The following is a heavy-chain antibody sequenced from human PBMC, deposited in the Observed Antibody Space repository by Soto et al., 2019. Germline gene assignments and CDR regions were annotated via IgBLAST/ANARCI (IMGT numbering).Heavy chain of an antibody. Sequence: GGSLRLSCAASGFTFTKSGMSWVRQAPGKGLEWVAGIGGSGRKTYYADSVKGRFSISRDNSKNSLFLQMNSLSADDTAIYYCAKDGLSDSPSAIDYGGLGTLVTVSS. CDR3: AKDGLSDSPSAIDY. CDR1: GFTFTKSG. V-gene: IGHV3-23*01. D-gene: IGHD6-13*01. J-gene: IGHJ4*02. CDR2: IGGSGRKT.